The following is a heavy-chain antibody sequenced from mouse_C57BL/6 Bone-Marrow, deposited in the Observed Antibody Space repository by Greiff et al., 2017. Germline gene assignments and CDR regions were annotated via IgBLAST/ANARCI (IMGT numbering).Heavy chain of an antibody. D-gene: IGHD2-1*01. V-gene: IGHV5-17*01. J-gene: IGHJ4*01. Sequence: EVQLVESGGGLVKPGGSLTLSCAASGFTISDYGMHWVRPAPETGLAWVAYISSDSSTIYYAANVKGRFPISRDNAKNTLFLQRTSLRSEDTAMYYCARRSIYYGNYYSDYAMDYWGQGTAVTVSS. CDR1: GFTISDYG. CDR3: ARRSIYYGNYYSDYAMDY. CDR2: ISSDSSTI.